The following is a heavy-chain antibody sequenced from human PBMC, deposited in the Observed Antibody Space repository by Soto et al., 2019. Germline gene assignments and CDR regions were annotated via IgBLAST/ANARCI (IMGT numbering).Heavy chain of an antibody. V-gene: IGHV3-7*01. J-gene: IGHJ4*02. D-gene: IGHD6-19*01. CDR2: IKQDGSEK. Sequence: GGSLRLSCAASGFTFSSYWMSWVRQAPGKGLEWVANIKQDGSEKYYVDSVKGRFTIARDNAKNSLYLQMNSLRAEDTAVYYCARDRAPSSGWYDPIDYWGQGTLVTVSS. CDR3: ARDRAPSSGWYDPIDY. CDR1: GFTFSSYW.